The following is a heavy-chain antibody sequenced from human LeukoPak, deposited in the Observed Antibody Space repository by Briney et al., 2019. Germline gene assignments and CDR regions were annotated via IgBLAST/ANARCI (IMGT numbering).Heavy chain of an antibody. J-gene: IGHJ3*02. D-gene: IGHD6-19*01. CDR2: IYYSGST. Sequence: PSETLSLTCTVSGGSISSYYWSWIRQPPGKGLEWIGYIYYSGSTNYNPSLKNRVTISVDTSKNQFSLKLSSVTAADTAVYYCARDSNSGWYRDAFDIWGQGTMVTVSS. V-gene: IGHV4-59*01. CDR3: ARDSNSGWYRDAFDI. CDR1: GGSISSYY.